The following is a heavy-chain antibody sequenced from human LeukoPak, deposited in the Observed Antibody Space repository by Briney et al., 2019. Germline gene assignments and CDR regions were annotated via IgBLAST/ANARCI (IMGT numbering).Heavy chain of an antibody. CDR2: INHSGST. CDR1: GGSFSGYY. D-gene: IGHD3-10*01. CDR3: AKRRMVRGVITFDY. J-gene: IGHJ4*02. V-gene: IGHV4-34*01. Sequence: SETLSLTCAVYGGSFSGYYWSWIRQPPGKGLEWIGEINHSGSTNYNPSLKSRVTISVDTSKNQFSLKLSSVTAADTAVYYCAKRRMVRGVITFDYWGQGTLVTVSS.